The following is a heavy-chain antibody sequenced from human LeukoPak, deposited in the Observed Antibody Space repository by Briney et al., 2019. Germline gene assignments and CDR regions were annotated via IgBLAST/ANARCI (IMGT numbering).Heavy chain of an antibody. CDR1: GYTFTGYY. V-gene: IGHV1-2*02. CDR2: INPKSGGT. CDR3: ARAFFSSGYLDY. J-gene: IGHJ4*02. D-gene: IGHD3-22*01. Sequence: GASVKVSCKASGYTFTGYYMHWVRQAPGQGLEWMGWINPKSGGTKYAQKFQGRVTMTRDTSISTAYMELSRLRSDDTAVYYCARAFFSSGYLDYWGQGTLVTVSS.